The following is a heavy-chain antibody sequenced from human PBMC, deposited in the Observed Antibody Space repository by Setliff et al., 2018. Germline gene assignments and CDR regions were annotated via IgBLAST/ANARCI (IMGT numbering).Heavy chain of an antibody. D-gene: IGHD2-8*02. Sequence: SETLSLTCTVSGYSISSGYYWGWIRQPPGKGLGWIGNMYHSGSVYYNPSLKSRVTISVDTSKNQFSLKVSSVTAADTALYYCTVYNTGTSRDNYWGQGTPVTV. V-gene: IGHV4-38-2*02. CDR2: MYHSGSV. CDR3: TVYNTGTSRDNY. CDR1: GYSISSGYY. J-gene: IGHJ4*02.